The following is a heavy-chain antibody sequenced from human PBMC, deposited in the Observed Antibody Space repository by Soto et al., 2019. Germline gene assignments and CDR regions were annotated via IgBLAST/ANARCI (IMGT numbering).Heavy chain of an antibody. V-gene: IGHV1-3*01. CDR2: INAGNGNT. D-gene: IGHD2-2*01. CDR1: GYTFTSYA. CDR3: ARGTLYQPLPYFDY. Sequence: GASVKVSCKASGYTFTSYAMHWVRQAPGQRREWMGWINAGNGNTKYSQKFQGRVTITRDTSASTAYMELNSLRAEDTAVYYCARGTLYQPLPYFDYWGQGTLVTVSS. J-gene: IGHJ4*02.